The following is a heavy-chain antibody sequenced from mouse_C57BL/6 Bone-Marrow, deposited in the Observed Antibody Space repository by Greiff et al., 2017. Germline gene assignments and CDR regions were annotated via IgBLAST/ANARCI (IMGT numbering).Heavy chain of an antibody. Sequence: QVQLKESGPGLVQPSQSLSITCTVSGFSLTSYGVHWVRQSPGKGLEWLGVIWRGGSTDYNAAVMSRLSITKDNSKSQVFFKMNRLQADDTAIYYCAKETTVVEGWYFDVWGTGTTVTVSS. D-gene: IGHD1-1*01. CDR3: AKETTVVEGWYFDV. V-gene: IGHV2-5*01. CDR2: IWRGGST. CDR1: GFSLTSYG. J-gene: IGHJ1*03.